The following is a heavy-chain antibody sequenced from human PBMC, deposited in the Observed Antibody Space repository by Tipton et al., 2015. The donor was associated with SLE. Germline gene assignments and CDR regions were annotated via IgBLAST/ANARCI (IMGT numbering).Heavy chain of an antibody. CDR3: ATRITMVQGAGG. CDR2: MNPNSGNT. Sequence: QLVQSGAEVKKPGASVKVSCKASGYTFTSYDINWARQATGQGLEWMGWMNPNSGNTGYAQKFQGRVTMTRNTSISTAYMELSSLRSEDTAVYYCATRITMVQGAGGWGQGTLVTVSS. V-gene: IGHV1-8*01. J-gene: IGHJ4*02. D-gene: IGHD3-10*01. CDR1: GYTFTSYD.